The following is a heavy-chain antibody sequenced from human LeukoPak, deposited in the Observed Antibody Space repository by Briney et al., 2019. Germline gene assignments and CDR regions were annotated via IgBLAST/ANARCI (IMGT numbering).Heavy chain of an antibody. V-gene: IGHV3-72*01. CDR2: TRNKANSYTT. D-gene: IGHD2-8*01. Sequence: GGSLRLSCAVFGFTFSDYYMDWVRHAPGKGLEWVGRTRNKANSYTTEYAASEKGRFTISRDESKDSLYLQMNSLKTEDTALYYCARAGVRTYFDYWGQGTLVTVSS. CDR3: ARAGVRTYFDY. CDR1: GFTFSDYY. J-gene: IGHJ4*02.